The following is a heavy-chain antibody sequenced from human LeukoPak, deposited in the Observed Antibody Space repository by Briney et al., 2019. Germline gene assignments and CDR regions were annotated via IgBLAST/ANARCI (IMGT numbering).Heavy chain of an antibody. CDR1: GYTFTGYY. V-gene: IGHV1-69*13. D-gene: IGHD5-12*01. J-gene: IGHJ3*02. CDR2: IIPIFGTA. CDR3: ATEPRGGYDPGAFDI. Sequence: SVKVSCKASGYTFTGYYIHWVRQAPGQGLEWMGGIIPIFGTANYAQKFQGRVTITADESTSTAYMELSSLRSEDTAVYYCATEPRGGYDPGAFDIWSQGTMVTVSS.